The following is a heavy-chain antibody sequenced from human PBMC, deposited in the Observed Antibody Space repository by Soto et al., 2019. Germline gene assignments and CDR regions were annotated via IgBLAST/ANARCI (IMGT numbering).Heavy chain of an antibody. J-gene: IGHJ5*02. V-gene: IGHV4-39*01. CDR1: GGSISSSSSY. CDR3: VRHNRSGATTNWFDP. CDR2: IYYSGST. D-gene: IGHD1-26*01. Sequence: TSETLSLTCTVSGGSISSSSSYWGWIRQSPGKGLEWIGSIYYSGSTYYNPSLKSRVSISVDPSKNQFSLKLTSVTAADTAVFYCVRHNRSGATTNWFDPWGQGTLVTVSS.